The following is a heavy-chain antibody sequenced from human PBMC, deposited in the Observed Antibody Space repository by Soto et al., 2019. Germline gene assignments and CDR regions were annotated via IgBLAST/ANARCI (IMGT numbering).Heavy chain of an antibody. CDR2: IKSDGSGT. CDR3: ARDYYKYYDSSGYYRSPAY. D-gene: IGHD3-22*01. J-gene: IGHJ4*02. V-gene: IGHV3-74*01. CDR1: GFTFSSYW. Sequence: GGSLRLSCAASGFTFSSYWMHWVRQAPGKGLVWVSRIKSDGSGTYYADSVKGRFTISRDNSRNTLFLQMNSLRAEDTAVYYCARDYYKYYDSSGYYRSPAYWGQGTLVTVSS.